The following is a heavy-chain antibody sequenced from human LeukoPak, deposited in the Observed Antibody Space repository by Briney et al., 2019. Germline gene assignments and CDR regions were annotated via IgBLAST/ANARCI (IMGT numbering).Heavy chain of an antibody. CDR1: GGSISSGGYY. J-gene: IGHJ4*02. CDR3: TREDYGDASIDY. Sequence: KPSETLSLTCTVSGGSISSGGYYWDWIRQAPGKGLEWIGSIYYSGSTYYNPSLKSRVAMAVDTSKNQFSLRLTSVTAADTAVYFCTREDYGDASIDYWGQGTLVTVSS. V-gene: IGHV4-39*07. D-gene: IGHD4-17*01. CDR2: IYYSGST.